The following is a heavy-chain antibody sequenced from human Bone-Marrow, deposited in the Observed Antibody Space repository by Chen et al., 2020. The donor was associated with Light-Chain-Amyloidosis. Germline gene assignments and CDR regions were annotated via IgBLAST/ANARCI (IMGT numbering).Heavy chain of an antibody. Sequence: EVQLEQSGRDVKKHGESLKNCGKGYGYTFPNYWIGWVRQIPGKGLEWMGAIYPDDSDARYSPSFEGQVTISADKSITTAYLQWRSLKASDTAMYYCARRRDGYNFDYWGQGTLVTVSS. V-gene: IGHV5-51*01. J-gene: IGHJ4*02. D-gene: IGHD5-12*01. CDR3: ARRRDGYNFDY. CDR2: IYPDDSDA. CDR1: GYTFPNYW.